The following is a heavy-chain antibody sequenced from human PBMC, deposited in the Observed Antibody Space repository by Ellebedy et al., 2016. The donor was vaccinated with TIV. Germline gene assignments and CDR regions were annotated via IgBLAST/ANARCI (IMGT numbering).Heavy chain of an antibody. Sequence: ASVKVSXXASGYNFTSHYLHWVRQAPGQGLEWMGIFNPSRGTTSCAQKFQGRVFMTSDTSTSTVSMEVNSLRSEDTAVYYCARGGTILVVPDAAGMTISEDGGIDYWGQGTLVTVSS. CDR1: GYNFTSHY. V-gene: IGHV1-46*03. D-gene: IGHD2-2*01. J-gene: IGHJ4*02. CDR2: FNPSRGTT. CDR3: ARGGTILVVPDAAGMTISEDGGIDY.